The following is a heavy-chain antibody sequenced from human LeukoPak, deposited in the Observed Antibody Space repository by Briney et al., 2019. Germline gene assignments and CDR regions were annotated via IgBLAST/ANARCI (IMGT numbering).Heavy chain of an antibody. Sequence: PGGSLRLSCAASGFTFSAYAMNWVRQAPGKGLEWVSSIIGRGTSAFYADSVKGRFTISRDNSKNTLYLQLNSLRAEDTAVYYCMKPPGPGSYWGQGTLVTVSS. V-gene: IGHV3-23*01. CDR3: MKPPGPGSY. CDR1: GFTFSAYA. J-gene: IGHJ4*02. D-gene: IGHD6-6*01. CDR2: IIGRGTSA.